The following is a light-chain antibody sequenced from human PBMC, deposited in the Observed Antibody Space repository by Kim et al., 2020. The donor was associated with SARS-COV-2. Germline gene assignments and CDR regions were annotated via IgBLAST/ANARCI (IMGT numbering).Light chain of an antibody. J-gene: IGKJ4*01. Sequence: EIVMTQSPATLSVSPGEGVTLSCRASQSVGNNLAWYQQKPGQPPSLLIYDASTRATGIPARVSGSGSGTEFTLTINSLQSEDSAVYYCQQYSDWPPLTFGGGTKVDIK. V-gene: IGKV3-15*01. CDR1: QSVGNN. CDR2: DAS. CDR3: QQYSDWPPLT.